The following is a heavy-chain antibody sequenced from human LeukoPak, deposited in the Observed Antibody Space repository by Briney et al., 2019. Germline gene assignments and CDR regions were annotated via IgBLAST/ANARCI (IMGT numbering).Heavy chain of an antibody. V-gene: IGHV5-51*01. D-gene: IGHD6-19*01. Sequence: GESLKISCKGSGYSFTSYWIGWVRQMPGKGLEWMGIIYPGDSDTRYSPSFQGQVTISADKSISTAYLQWSSLKASDTAMYYCATERGAHSSGWPHDRGYYYGMDVWGQGTTVTVSS. CDR1: GYSFTSYW. CDR2: IYPGDSDT. CDR3: ATERGAHSSGWPHDRGYYYGMDV. J-gene: IGHJ6*02.